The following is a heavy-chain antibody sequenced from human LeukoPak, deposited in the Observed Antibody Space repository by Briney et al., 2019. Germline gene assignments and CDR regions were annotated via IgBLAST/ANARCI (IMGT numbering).Heavy chain of an antibody. CDR3: ATAHYNFWSGYYDYYFDY. CDR1: GGSFSGYC. Sequence: SETLSLTCAVYGGSFSGYCRSWIRQPPGKGLEWIGEINHSGSTNYNPSLKSRVTISVDTFKNQFSLKLSSVTAADTAVYYCATAHYNFWSGYYDYYFDYWGQGTLVTVSS. V-gene: IGHV4-34*01. D-gene: IGHD3-3*01. J-gene: IGHJ4*02. CDR2: INHSGST.